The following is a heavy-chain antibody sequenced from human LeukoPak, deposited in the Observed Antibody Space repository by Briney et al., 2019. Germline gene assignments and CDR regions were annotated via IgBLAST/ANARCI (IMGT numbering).Heavy chain of an antibody. CDR1: GFSFSRYA. CDR3: ANALQWEQLRAVGFDY. V-gene: IGHV3-30*18. J-gene: IGHJ4*02. D-gene: IGHD1-26*01. Sequence: PGKSLRLSCAASGFSFSRYAMHWVRQAPAKGLEWVALISYDGRNKYYGVSVKGRFTISRDNSKNRLYLQMNSLRAEDSAVYHCANALQWEQLRAVGFDYWGQGTPVTVSS. CDR2: ISYDGRNK.